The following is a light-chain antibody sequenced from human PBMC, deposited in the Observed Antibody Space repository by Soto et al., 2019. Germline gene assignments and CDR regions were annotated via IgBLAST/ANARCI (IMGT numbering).Light chain of an antibody. CDR3: MQVLQTPPT. CDR1: QSLLHSNGYNY. Sequence: DIVMTQSPLSLPVTPGEPASISCRSSQSLLHSNGYNYLVWYLQKPGHSPQLLIYFGSNRASVVPDRFSGSGSGTDFTLKISRVEAEDVGVYYCMQVLQTPPTFGQGTKVEI. J-gene: IGKJ1*01. V-gene: IGKV2-28*01. CDR2: FGS.